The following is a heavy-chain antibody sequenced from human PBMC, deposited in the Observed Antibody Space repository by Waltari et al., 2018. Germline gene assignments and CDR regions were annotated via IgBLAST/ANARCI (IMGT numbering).Heavy chain of an antibody. Sequence: QLQLQESGPGLVKPSETLSLTCTVSGGSISSSSYYWGWIRQPPGKGLEWIGSIYYSGSTYYNPSLKSRVTISVDTSKNQFSLKLSSVTAADTAVYYCAREEGVLGYCSGGSCRGWYFDLWGRGTLVTVSS. CDR3: AREEGVLGYCSGGSCRGWYFDL. J-gene: IGHJ2*01. V-gene: IGHV4-39*07. CDR1: GGSISSSSYY. CDR2: IYYSGST. D-gene: IGHD2-15*01.